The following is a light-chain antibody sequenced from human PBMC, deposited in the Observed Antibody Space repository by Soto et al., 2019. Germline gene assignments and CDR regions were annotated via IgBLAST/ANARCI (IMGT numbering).Light chain of an antibody. CDR1: QSVTNY. V-gene: IGKV3-11*01. Sequence: EIVLTQSPATLSLSPGERATLSCRASQSVTNYLAWYQQKPGQDPRLLIYDTFNRASGIPPRFSGSGFGTDFTLTISSLEPDDSAIYYCQQRSSWPLTFGGGTKVEIK. J-gene: IGKJ4*01. CDR3: QQRSSWPLT. CDR2: DTF.